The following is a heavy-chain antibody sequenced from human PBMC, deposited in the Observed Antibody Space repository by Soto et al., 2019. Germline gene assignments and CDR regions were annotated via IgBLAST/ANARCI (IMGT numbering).Heavy chain of an antibody. V-gene: IGHV3-11*06. J-gene: IGHJ2*01. CDR1: GFTFSDYY. CDR3: ARPDGGSDYWYFDL. D-gene: IGHD3-16*01. Sequence: VGSLRLSCAASGFTFSDYYMSWIRQAPGKGLEWVSYISSSSSYTNYADSVKGRFTISRDNAKNSLYLQMNSLRAEDTAVYYCARPDGGSDYWYFDLWGRGTLVTVSS. CDR2: ISSSSSYT.